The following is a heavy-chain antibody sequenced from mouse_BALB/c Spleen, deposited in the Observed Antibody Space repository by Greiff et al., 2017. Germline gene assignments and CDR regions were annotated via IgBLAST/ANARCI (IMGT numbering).Heavy chain of an antibody. D-gene: IGHD2-1*01. V-gene: IGHV5-6-3*01. CDR1: GFTFSSYG. CDR2: INSNGGST. J-gene: IGHJ2*01. Sequence: DVQLVESGGGLVQPGGSLKLSCAASGFTFSSYGMSWVRQTPDKRLELVATINSNGGSTYYPDSVKGRFTISRDNAKNTLYLQMSSLKSEDTAMYYCARVYYYFDYWGQGTTLTVSS. CDR3: ARVYYYFDY.